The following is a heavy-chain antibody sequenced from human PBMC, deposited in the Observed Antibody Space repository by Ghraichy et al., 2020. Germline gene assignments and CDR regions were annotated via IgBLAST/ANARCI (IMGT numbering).Heavy chain of an antibody. CDR3: ARQSGIAAAGYDY. CDR1: GGSISSSSYY. CDR2: IYYSGST. J-gene: IGHJ4*02. D-gene: IGHD6-13*01. Sequence: ETLNISCTVSGGSISSSSYYWGWIRQPPGKGLEWIGSIYYSGSTYYNPSLKSRVTISVDTSKNQFSLKLSSVTAADTAVYYCARQSGIAAAGYDYWGQGTLVTVSS. V-gene: IGHV4-39*01.